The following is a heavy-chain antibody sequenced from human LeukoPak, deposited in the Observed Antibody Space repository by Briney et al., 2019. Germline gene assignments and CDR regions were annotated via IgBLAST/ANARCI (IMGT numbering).Heavy chain of an antibody. CDR3: AISHYYGSGSYYRKYYYYYMDV. Sequence: SETLSLTCAVYGGSFSGYYWCWIRQPPGKGLEWIGEINHSVSTNYNPSLKSRVTISVDTSKNQFSLKLSSVTAADTAVYYCAISHYYGSGSYYRKYYYYYMDVWGKGTTVTVSS. V-gene: IGHV4-34*01. D-gene: IGHD3-10*01. CDR2: INHSVST. CDR1: GGSFSGYY. J-gene: IGHJ6*03.